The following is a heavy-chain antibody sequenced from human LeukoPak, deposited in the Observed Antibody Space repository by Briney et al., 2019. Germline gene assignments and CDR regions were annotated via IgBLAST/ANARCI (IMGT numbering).Heavy chain of an antibody. CDR3: TTDPVELKDV. V-gene: IGHV3-53*01. D-gene: IGHD1-7*01. CDR2: IYSGGST. J-gene: IGHJ6*04. CDR1: GFTVSSNY. Sequence: GGSLRLSCAASGFTVSSNYMSWVRQAPGKGLEWVSVIYSGGSTYYADSVKGRFTISRDNSKNTLYLQMNSLKTEDTAVYYCTTDPVELKDVWGKGTTVTVSS.